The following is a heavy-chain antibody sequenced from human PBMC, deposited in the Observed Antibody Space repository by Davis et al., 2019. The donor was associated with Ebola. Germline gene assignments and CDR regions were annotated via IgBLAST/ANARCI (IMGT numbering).Heavy chain of an antibody. CDR3: ARDAVGYCSGGSCYSFDY. D-gene: IGHD2-15*01. Sequence: GESLKISCAASGFTFSSYGMHWVRQAPGKGLEWVAVIWYDGSNKYYADSVKGRFTISRDNSKSTLYLQMNSLRAEDTAVYYCARDAVGYCSGGSCYSFDYWGQGTLVTVSS. CDR2: IWYDGSNK. V-gene: IGHV3-33*01. J-gene: IGHJ4*02. CDR1: GFTFSSYG.